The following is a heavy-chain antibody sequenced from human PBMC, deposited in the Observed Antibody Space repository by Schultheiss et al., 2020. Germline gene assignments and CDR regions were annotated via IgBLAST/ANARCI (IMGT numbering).Heavy chain of an antibody. Sequence: GGSLRLSCAASGFTFSSYAMSWVRQAPGKGLECISAIVGSGVGSGGSTFYADSVKGRFTISRDNSKNTLYLQMNSLRADDTAVYYCAKQANPDGYTEIWVDHWGQGTLVTVSS. CDR2: IVGSGVGSGGST. J-gene: IGHJ4*02. CDR3: AKQANPDGYTEIWVDH. CDR1: GFTFSSYA. D-gene: IGHD5-24*01. V-gene: IGHV3-23*01.